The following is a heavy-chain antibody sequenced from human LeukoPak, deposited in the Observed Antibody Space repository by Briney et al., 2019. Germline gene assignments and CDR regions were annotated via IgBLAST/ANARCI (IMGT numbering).Heavy chain of an antibody. CDR2: ISGSGGST. CDR3: AKDLVAIRYCSGGSCYLFDY. D-gene: IGHD2-15*01. J-gene: IGHJ4*02. V-gene: IGHV3-23*01. CDR1: GFTFSSYA. Sequence: PGGSLRLSCAASGFTFSSYAMSWVRQAPGKGLEWVSAISGSGGSTYYADSVKGRFTISRDNSKNTLYLQMNSLRAEDTAVYYCAKDLVAIRYCSGGSCYLFDYWGQGTLVTVSS.